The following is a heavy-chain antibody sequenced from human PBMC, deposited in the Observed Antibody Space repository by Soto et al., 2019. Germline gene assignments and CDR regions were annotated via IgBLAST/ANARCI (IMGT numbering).Heavy chain of an antibody. CDR3: AKNYFFDN. V-gene: IGHV3-23*05. CDR1: GFTFDSYA. Sequence: EVQLLESGGGLVQPGGSLTLSCAASGFTFDSYAMSWVRQAPGKGLEWVSSISIGGTTYYADSVKGRFTISRDNSRNTLYLQMNSLRAEDTAFYYCAKNYFFDNWGQGPLVTVSS. D-gene: IGHD1-7*01. CDR2: SISIGGTT. J-gene: IGHJ4*02.